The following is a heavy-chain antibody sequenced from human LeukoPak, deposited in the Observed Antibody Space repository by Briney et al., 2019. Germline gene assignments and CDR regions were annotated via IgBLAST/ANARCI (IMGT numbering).Heavy chain of an antibody. Sequence: GGSLRLSCAASGFTFSNYSMNWVRQAPGKGLEWVSSISSNSKYIYYADSVKGRFTISRDNAKNSLYLQMNSLRAEDTAVYYCAKVDSGIVATGSPYFDYWGQGTLVTVSS. J-gene: IGHJ4*02. CDR1: GFTFSNYS. D-gene: IGHD6-13*01. CDR3: AKVDSGIVATGSPYFDY. CDR2: ISSNSKYI. V-gene: IGHV3-21*04.